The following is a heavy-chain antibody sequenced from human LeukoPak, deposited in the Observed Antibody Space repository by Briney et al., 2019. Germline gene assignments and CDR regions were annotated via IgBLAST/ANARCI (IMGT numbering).Heavy chain of an antibody. CDR3: ARAEGYYYYGVDV. CDR1: GGSFSGYY. Sequence: PSETLSLTCAVYGGSFSGYYWSWIRQPPGKGLEWIGEINHSGSTNYNPSLKSRVTISVDTSKNQFSLKLSSVTAADTAVYYCARAEGYYYYGVDVWGQGTTVTVSS. CDR2: INHSGST. J-gene: IGHJ6*02. V-gene: IGHV4-34*01.